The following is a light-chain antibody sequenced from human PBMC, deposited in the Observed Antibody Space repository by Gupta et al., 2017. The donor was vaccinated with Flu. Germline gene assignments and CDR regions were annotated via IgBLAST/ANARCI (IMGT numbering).Light chain of an antibody. CDR1: SSDVGAYNY. J-gene: IGLJ3*02. CDR3: CSYGGTNAFWV. Sequence: QSVLTQPRSVSGSPGQSVTISCTGTSSDVGAYNYVSWYQQHPGKAPKVIIYDVTKRPSGVPGRLSGSKSGNTASLTISGLQADDEADYYCCSYGGTNAFWVFGGGTKLTVI. CDR2: DVT. V-gene: IGLV2-11*01.